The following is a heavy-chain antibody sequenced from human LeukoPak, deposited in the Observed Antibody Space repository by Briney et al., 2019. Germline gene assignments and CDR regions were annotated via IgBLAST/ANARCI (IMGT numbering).Heavy chain of an antibody. CDR2: INGNGAAT. J-gene: IGHJ4*02. V-gene: IGHV3-23*01. Sequence: SGGSLRLSCVASGFTFNNYAMHWVRQAPGKGLEWVSTINGNGAATYYADSFKGRFLISRDNSKNMLYLQMHSLRAEDTAVYYCAKGRPFDSGGYYPIWGQGTLVTVSS. D-gene: IGHD3-22*01. CDR1: GFTFNNYA. CDR3: AKGRPFDSGGYYPI.